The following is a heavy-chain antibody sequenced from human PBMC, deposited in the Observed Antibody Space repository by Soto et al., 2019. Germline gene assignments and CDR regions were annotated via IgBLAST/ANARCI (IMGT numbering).Heavy chain of an antibody. D-gene: IGHD3-10*01. CDR3: ARNYGSGSYRVDYMDV. Sequence: ASVKVSCKASGYTFTSYGSSWARQAPGQGLEWMGWISAYNGNTNYAQKLQGRVTMATDTSTSTAYMELRSLRSDDTAVYYCARNYGSGSYRVDYMDVWGKGTTVTVSS. CDR1: GYTFTSYG. V-gene: IGHV1-18*01. CDR2: ISAYNGNT. J-gene: IGHJ6*03.